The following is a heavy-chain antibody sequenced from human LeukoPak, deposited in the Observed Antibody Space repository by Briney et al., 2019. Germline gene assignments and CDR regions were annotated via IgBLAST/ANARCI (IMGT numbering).Heavy chain of an antibody. CDR2: VYPGDSET. CDR3: ARHPMFDY. CDR1: GYKFTSSW. V-gene: IGHV5-51*01. Sequence: GESLKIPCKASGYKFTSSWIGWVRQMPGKGLEWMGIVYPGDSETRYSPSFQGQVTISADKSINTAYLQWSSLKASDTATYYCARHPMFDYWGQGTLVTVSS. J-gene: IGHJ4*02.